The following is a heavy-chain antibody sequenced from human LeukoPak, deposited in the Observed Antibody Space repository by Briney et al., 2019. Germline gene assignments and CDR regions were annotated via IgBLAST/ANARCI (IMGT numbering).Heavy chain of an antibody. Sequence: QPGGSLRLSCAASGFTFSSYAMRWVRQAPGKGLEWISTISGGGGDTYYAESVKGRFTVSRDNSKGTLYLQMNSLRAEDTAIYYCARVRTIIAVAGTDYWGLGTRVTVSS. V-gene: IGHV3-23*01. CDR3: ARVRTIIAVAGTDY. CDR1: GFTFSSYA. D-gene: IGHD6-19*01. CDR2: ISGGGGDT. J-gene: IGHJ4*02.